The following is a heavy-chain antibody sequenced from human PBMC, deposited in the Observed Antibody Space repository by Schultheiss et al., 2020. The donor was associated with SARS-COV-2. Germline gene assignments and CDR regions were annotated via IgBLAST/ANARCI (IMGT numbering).Heavy chain of an antibody. V-gene: IGHV3-74*01. CDR2: INSDGSST. Sequence: GESLKISCAASGFTFSSYWMYWVRQAPGKGLVWVSRINSDGSSTSYADSVKGRFTISRDNAKNTLYLQMNSLRAEDTAVYYCARDPDFWSGSNFDYWGQGTLVTVSS. J-gene: IGHJ4*02. D-gene: IGHD3-3*01. CDR3: ARDPDFWSGSNFDY. CDR1: GFTFSSYW.